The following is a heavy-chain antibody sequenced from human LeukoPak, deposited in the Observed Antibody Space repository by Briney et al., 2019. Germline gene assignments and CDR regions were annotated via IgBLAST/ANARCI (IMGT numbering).Heavy chain of an antibody. CDR2: IYPADSDT. Sequence: GESLKISCKGSGYSFSNYWIGWVRKMPGKGLEWMGLIYPADSDTRYSPSFQGQVTISADKSISTAYLQWSSLKASDTAMYYCARSTGTGDYSSYEDYFDYWGQGTLVTVSS. D-gene: IGHD4-11*01. CDR1: GYSFSNYW. J-gene: IGHJ4*02. V-gene: IGHV5-51*01. CDR3: ARSTGTGDYSSYEDYFDY.